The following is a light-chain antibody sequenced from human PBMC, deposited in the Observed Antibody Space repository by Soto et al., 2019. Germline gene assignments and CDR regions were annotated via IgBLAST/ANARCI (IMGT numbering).Light chain of an antibody. Sequence: DIEMTQSPCTLSSSLGGRGTIACLASQSIYTWLAWYQQKPGEVPKVLIYKVSNLQRGVPSRFSGSGSGTEFTLTISGLQPDDFATYYCQQYRCFPWTFGQGTKV. CDR1: QSIYTW. J-gene: IGKJ1*01. CDR2: KVS. V-gene: IGKV1-5*03. CDR3: QQYRCFPWT.